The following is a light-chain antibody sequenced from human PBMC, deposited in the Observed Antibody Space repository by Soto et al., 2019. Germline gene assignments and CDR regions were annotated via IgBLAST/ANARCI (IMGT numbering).Light chain of an antibody. Sequence: EIVLTQSPGTLSVSPGERATLSCRASQSVSSNLAWFQHKPGQAPRLLIFAASTRASGVPARFSGSGSGTDFILTITSLQSEDFAVYYCQQYWHWPRTVGQGTKVDIK. V-gene: IGKV3-15*01. CDR2: AAS. CDR3: QQYWHWPRT. J-gene: IGKJ1*01. CDR1: QSVSSN.